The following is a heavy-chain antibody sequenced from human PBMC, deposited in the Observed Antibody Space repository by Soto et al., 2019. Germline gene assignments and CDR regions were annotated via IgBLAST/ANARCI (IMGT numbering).Heavy chain of an antibody. CDR2: IYSGGST. J-gene: IGHJ4*02. V-gene: IGHV3-53*01. CDR3: AKAISGYYAPFDF. CDR1: GFTVSSNY. D-gene: IGHD3-22*01. Sequence: GGSLRLSCAASGFTVSSNYMSWVRQAPGKGLEWVSVIYSGGSTYYADSVKGRFTISRDNSKNTLYLQMNSQRAEDTAVYYCAKAISGYYAPFDFWGQGTLVTVSS.